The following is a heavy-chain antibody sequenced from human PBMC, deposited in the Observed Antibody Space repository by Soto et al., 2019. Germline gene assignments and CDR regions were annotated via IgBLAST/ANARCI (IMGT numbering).Heavy chain of an antibody. D-gene: IGHD3-10*01. J-gene: IGHJ5*02. V-gene: IGHV3-21*01. CDR2: ISSSSSYI. Sequence: PGGSLRLSCAASGGTCISYSMNWVRQATGKGLEWVSSISSSSSYIYYADSVKGRFTISRDNAKNSLYLQMNSLRAEDTAVYYCARDNPDYYGPNNWFDPWGQGTLVTVSS. CDR1: GGTCISYS. CDR3: ARDNPDYYGPNNWFDP.